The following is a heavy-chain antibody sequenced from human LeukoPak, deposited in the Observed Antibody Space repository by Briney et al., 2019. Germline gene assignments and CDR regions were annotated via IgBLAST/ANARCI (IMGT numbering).Heavy chain of an antibody. Sequence: SETLSLTCTVSGASISDSSYYWGWIRQPPGKGLEWIGSIFYSGITHYNPSLKSRVTISVDTSKNQFSLKLSSVTAADTAVYYCARQSKYYDILTGYYPSYFDYWGQGTLVTVSS. CDR1: GASISDSSYY. J-gene: IGHJ4*02. CDR3: ARQSKYYDILTGYYPSYFDY. D-gene: IGHD3-9*01. V-gene: IGHV4-39*07. CDR2: IFYSGIT.